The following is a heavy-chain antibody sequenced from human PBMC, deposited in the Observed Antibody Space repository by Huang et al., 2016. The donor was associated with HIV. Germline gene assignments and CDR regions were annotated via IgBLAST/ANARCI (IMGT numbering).Heavy chain of an antibody. Sequence: QVNLVQSGAEVRKPGSSVMVSCKASGGTFKKYAISWVRQAPGQGLEWRGASIALYGSEEYAEKFQDGGTLTADGSTNTAYLELDRLTSEDTAVYYCAKVAAGQPFHFYYYMDAWGDGTTVIVSS. CDR2: SIALYGSE. J-gene: IGHJ6*03. D-gene: IGHD3-3*02. V-gene: IGHV1-69*12. CDR1: GGTFKKYA. CDR3: AKVAAGQPFHFYYYMDA.